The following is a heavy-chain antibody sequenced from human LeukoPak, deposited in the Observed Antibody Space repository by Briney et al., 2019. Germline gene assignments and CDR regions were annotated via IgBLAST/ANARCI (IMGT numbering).Heavy chain of an antibody. Sequence: GSLRLSCAASGFTFSDYYMSWIRQPPGKGLEWIGEINHSGSTNYNPSLKSRVAISVDTSKNQFSLKLSSVTAADTAVYYCARGNGSGWYYFDYWGQGTLVTVSS. D-gene: IGHD6-19*01. CDR3: ARGNGSGWYYFDY. V-gene: IGHV4-34*01. CDR2: INHSGST. CDR1: GFTFSDYY. J-gene: IGHJ4*02.